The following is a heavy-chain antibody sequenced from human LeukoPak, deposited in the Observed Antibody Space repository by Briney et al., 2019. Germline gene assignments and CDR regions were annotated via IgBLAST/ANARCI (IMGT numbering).Heavy chain of an antibody. J-gene: IGHJ5*02. V-gene: IGHV4-59*01. Sequence: SETLSLTCTVSGGSISSYYWSWIRQPPGKGLEWIGYIYYSGSTNYNPSLKSRVTISVDTSKNQFSLKLSSVTAADTAVYYCARASGEILDYYGSGSYYSDWFDPWGQEPWSPSPQ. CDR3: ARASGEILDYYGSGSYYSDWFDP. CDR2: IYYSGST. D-gene: IGHD3-10*01. CDR1: GGSISSYY.